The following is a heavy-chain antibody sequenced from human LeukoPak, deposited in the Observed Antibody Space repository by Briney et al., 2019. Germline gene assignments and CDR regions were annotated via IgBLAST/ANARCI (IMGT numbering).Heavy chain of an antibody. CDR2: ISYSGST. D-gene: IGHD6-19*01. CDR3: ARGPQILFYNTGWYANY. Sequence: PSETPSLTCAVYGGSFSGYQWSWIRQSPGKGLEWIGEISYSGSTNYSPSLKSRVTISADTSKNQFSLNLSSVTAADTAVYYCARGPQILFYNTGWYANYWGRGTLVTVSS. CDR1: GGSFSGYQ. V-gene: IGHV4-34*01. J-gene: IGHJ4*02.